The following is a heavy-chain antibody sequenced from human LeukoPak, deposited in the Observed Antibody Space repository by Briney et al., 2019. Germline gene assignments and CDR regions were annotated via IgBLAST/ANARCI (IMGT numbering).Heavy chain of an antibody. Sequence: KPSETLSLTCTVSGGSISSSSYYWGWIRQPPGKGLEWIGSIYYSGSTNYNPSLKSRVTISVDTSKNQFSLKLSSVTAADTAVYYCARRVDWGCSGGSCYLHNWFDPWGQGTLVTVSS. V-gene: IGHV4-39*01. J-gene: IGHJ5*02. CDR2: IYYSGST. CDR1: GGSISSSSYY. CDR3: ARRVDWGCSGGSCYLHNWFDP. D-gene: IGHD2-15*01.